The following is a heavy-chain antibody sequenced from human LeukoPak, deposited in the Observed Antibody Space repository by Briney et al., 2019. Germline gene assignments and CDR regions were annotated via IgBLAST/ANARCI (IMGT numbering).Heavy chain of an antibody. CDR2: INPDGSRS. D-gene: IGHD2-21*01. J-gene: IGHJ4*02. CDR3: ARIRDNHYLEY. CDR1: GFTFSTYW. V-gene: IGHV3-74*03. Sequence: TGGSLRLSCAASGFTFSTYWMHWVRQAPGKGLVWLSCINPDGSRSTYADSVRGRFTISRDSAKNTLYLQMNSLRDEDTAMYYCARIRDNHYLEYWGQGTLVTVSS.